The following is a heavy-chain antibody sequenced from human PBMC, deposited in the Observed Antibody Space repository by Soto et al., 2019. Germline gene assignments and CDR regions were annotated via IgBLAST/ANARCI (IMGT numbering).Heavy chain of an antibody. J-gene: IGHJ4*02. CDR2: MYPGDSDT. Sequence: PGESLQISCRGSGYDFNTNWFGCVRQLPGRGLEWVGIMYPGDSDTRYNPSLQGHVTLSVDVTVSTAFLQWRSLETSDTGMYFCARLPRDCNKTSCYYAEHWGKGTQVTVSS. CDR1: GYDFNTNW. V-gene: IGHV5-51*01. CDR3: ARLPRDCNKTSCYYAEH. D-gene: IGHD3-3*01.